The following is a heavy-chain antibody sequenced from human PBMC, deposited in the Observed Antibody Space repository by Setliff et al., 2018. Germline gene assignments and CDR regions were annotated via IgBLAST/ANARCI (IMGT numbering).Heavy chain of an antibody. CDR1: GYTFTGYY. Sequence: ASVKVSCKASGYTFTGYYMHWVRQAPGQGLEWMGIIDPSGDYTNYAQKFQGRVTMTRDTSTTTVYMELSSLRSDDTAVYYCAKLPSGYPYNWFDPWGQGTLVTVSS. CDR3: AKLPSGYPYNWFDP. CDR2: IDPSGDYT. J-gene: IGHJ5*02. V-gene: IGHV1-46*01. D-gene: IGHD3-22*01.